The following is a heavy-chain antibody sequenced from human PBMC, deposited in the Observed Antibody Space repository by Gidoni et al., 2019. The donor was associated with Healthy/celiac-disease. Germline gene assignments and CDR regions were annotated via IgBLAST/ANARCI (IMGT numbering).Heavy chain of an antibody. D-gene: IGHD6-6*01. CDR2: ISGSGGST. J-gene: IGHJ6*03. CDR3: AKEGKLGRNYYYYYMDV. V-gene: IGHV3-23*01. CDR1: GFTFSSYA. Sequence: EVQLLESGGGLVQPGGFLRLPCAASGFTFSSYAMSWVRQAPGKGLGWVVAISGSGGSTYYSDSVKGRFTISRDNSKNTLYLQMNSLRAEDTAVYYCAKEGKLGRNYYYYYMDVWGKGTTVTVSS.